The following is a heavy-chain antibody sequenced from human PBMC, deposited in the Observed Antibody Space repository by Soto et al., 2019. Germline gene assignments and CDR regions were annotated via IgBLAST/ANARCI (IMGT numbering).Heavy chain of an antibody. D-gene: IGHD4-17*01. Sequence: QVQLQESGPGLVKPSQTLSLTCTVSGGSISSGGDYWSWISQHPGKGLEWIGYIYYSGSTYYNPSLKRRVTISVDTSQKQCSLKLRSVTAADTAVYYCARSSQSAVTTFDSGGQGTRVTVSS. J-gene: IGHJ5*01. CDR2: IYYSGST. CDR3: ARSSQSAVTTFDS. CDR1: GGSISSGGDY. V-gene: IGHV4-31*03.